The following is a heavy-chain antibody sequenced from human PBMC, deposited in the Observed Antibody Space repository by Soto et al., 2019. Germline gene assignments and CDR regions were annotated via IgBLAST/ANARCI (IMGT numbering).Heavy chain of an antibody. Sequence: SVKVSCKASGGTFSSYTISWVRQAPGQGLEWMGRIIPILGIANYAQKFQGRVTITAGKSTSTAYMELSSLRSEDTAVYYCARHSSGHYAFDIWGKGKMVTVSS. CDR1: GGTFSSYT. CDR3: ARHSSGHYAFDI. D-gene: IGHD6-25*01. CDR2: IIPILGIA. J-gene: IGHJ3*02. V-gene: IGHV1-69*02.